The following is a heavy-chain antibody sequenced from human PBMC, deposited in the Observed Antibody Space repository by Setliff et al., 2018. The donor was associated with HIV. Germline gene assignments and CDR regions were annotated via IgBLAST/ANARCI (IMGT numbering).Heavy chain of an antibody. Sequence: LRLSCVASGFTLDDYVMHWVRQAPGKGLEWVSGISWSSGSIDSADSVKGRFTISRDNAKNSLYLQMNSLRPEDTALYYCAKDMSTDWYTVSGFDLWGQGTLVTVS. V-gene: IGHV3-9*01. J-gene: IGHJ5*02. CDR1: GFTLDDYV. CDR3: AKDMSTDWYTVSGFDL. D-gene: IGHD3-9*01. CDR2: ISWSSGSI.